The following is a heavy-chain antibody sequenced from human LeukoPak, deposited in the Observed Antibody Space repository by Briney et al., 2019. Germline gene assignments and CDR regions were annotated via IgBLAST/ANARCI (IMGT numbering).Heavy chain of an antibody. V-gene: IGHV3-9*01. CDR1: GFTFDDYA. J-gene: IGHJ4*02. CDR2: ISWNSGSI. CDR3: AELAGHFDY. D-gene: IGHD3-3*02. Sequence: PGGSLRLSCAASGFTFDDYAMHWVRQAPGKGLEWVSGISWNSGSIGYADSVKGRFTISRDNAKNSLYLQMNSLRAEDTALYYCAELAGHFDYWGQGTLVTVSS.